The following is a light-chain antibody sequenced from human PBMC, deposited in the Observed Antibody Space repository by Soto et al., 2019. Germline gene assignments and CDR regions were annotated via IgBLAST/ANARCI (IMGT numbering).Light chain of an antibody. Sequence: VLTQSPATLSLSPGERATLSCRASQSIHTSLAWYQQKPGQPPRLVVYDSTLRANGVPDRFSGSGSGTDFTLTIRRLEPDDFAVYYCQQYGSSPRTFGQGTKVDIK. CDR2: DST. V-gene: IGKV3-20*01. J-gene: IGKJ1*01. CDR1: QSIHTS. CDR3: QQYGSSPRT.